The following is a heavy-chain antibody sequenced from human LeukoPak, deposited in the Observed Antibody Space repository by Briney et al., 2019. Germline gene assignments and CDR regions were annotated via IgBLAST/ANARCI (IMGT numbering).Heavy chain of an antibody. V-gene: IGHV4-34*01. CDR3: ARFANLRYYYYGMDV. CDR2: INHSGST. D-gene: IGHD1-7*01. J-gene: IGHJ6*02. CDR1: GGSFSGYY. Sequence: PSETLSLTCAVYGGSFSGYYWSWIRQPPGKGLEWIGEINHSGSTNYNPSLESRVTISVDTSKNQFSLKLSSVTAADTAVYYCARFANLRYYYYGMDVWGQGTTVTVSS.